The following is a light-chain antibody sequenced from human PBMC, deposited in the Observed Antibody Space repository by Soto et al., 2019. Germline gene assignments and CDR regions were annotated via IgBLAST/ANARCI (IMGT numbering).Light chain of an antibody. CDR1: NSNIGSNS. V-gene: IGLV1-44*01. J-gene: IGLJ2*01. CDR3: AAWDDSLNGHVV. CDR2: GNN. Sequence: QSVLTQPPSASGTPGQRVTISCSGGNSNIGSNSVNWYQQLPRTATKLLIFGNNQRPSGVPDRFSGSKSGTSASLAVSGLQSEDEAVYYCAAWDDSLNGHVVFGGGTKLTVL.